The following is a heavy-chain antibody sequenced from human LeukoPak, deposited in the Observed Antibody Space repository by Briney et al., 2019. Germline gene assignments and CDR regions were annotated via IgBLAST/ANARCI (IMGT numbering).Heavy chain of an antibody. J-gene: IGHJ4*02. CDR3: ARTYCSSTSCSKGSFGY. V-gene: IGHV4-59*10. CDR1: GGSFSGYY. Sequence: PSETLSLTCAVYGGSFSGYYWSWIRQPAGKGLEWIGRIYTSGSTNYNPSLKSRVTMSVDTSKNQFSLKLSSVTAADTAVYYCARTYCSSTSCSKGSFGYWGQGTLVTVSS. CDR2: IYTSGST. D-gene: IGHD2-2*01.